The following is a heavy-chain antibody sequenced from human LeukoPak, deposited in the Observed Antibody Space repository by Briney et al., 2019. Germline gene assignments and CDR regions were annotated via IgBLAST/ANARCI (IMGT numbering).Heavy chain of an antibody. CDR1: GGTFSSYA. D-gene: IGHD2-15*01. V-gene: IGHV1-69*05. J-gene: IGHJ6*03. CDR3: ALRYCSGGSCYDYYYMDV. CDR2: IIPIFGTA. Sequence: SVTVSCKASGGTFSSYAISWVRQAPGQGLEWMGGIIPIFGTANYAQKFQGRVTITTDESTSTAYMELSSLRSEDTAVYYCALRYCSGGSCYDYYYMDVWGKGTTVTVSS.